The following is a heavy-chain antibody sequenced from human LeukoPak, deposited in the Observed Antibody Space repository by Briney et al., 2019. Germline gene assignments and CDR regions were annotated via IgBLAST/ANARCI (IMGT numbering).Heavy chain of an antibody. Sequence: GGSLRLSCAASGFTFSTASLHWVRQAPGRGLEWVSAFDTGFGTYYPDSLKGRFTISRDNSKNTLFLQMNGLRAEDTAVYYCARSSGWWSLDYWGQGTLVTVSS. J-gene: IGHJ4*02. D-gene: IGHD6-19*01. V-gene: IGHV3-23*01. CDR2: FDTGFGT. CDR1: GFTFSTAS. CDR3: ARSSGWWSLDY.